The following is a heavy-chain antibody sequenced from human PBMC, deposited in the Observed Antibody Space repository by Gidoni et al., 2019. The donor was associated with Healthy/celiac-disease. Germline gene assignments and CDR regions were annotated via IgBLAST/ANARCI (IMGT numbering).Heavy chain of an antibody. J-gene: IGHJ4*02. Sequence: EVQLVASGGGLVQPGRSLRLSCTASGFTFGDYAMSWFRQAPGKGLEWVGFIRSKAYGGTTEYAASVKGRFTISRDDSKSIAYLQMNSLKTEDTAVYYCTRAELEPSIAGLDYWGQGTLVTVSS. CDR1: GFTFGDYA. V-gene: IGHV3-49*03. CDR3: TRAELEPSIAGLDY. D-gene: IGHD1-1*01. CDR2: IRSKAYGGTT.